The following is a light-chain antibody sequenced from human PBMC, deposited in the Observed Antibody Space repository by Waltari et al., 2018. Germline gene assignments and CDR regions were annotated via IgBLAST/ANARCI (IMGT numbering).Light chain of an antibody. CDR3: SSYTSVNTR. CDR2: DVA. V-gene: IGLV2-14*03. CDR1: SSDVDGFNF. J-gene: IGLJ2*01. Sequence: QSALTQPASMSGSPGQSITISCTGTSSDVDGFNFVSWYQQSPGKAPKLIIYDVATRPAGVSHRFSGARSGNTASLTISGLQAEDEADYYCSSYTSVNTRFGGGTKLTVL.